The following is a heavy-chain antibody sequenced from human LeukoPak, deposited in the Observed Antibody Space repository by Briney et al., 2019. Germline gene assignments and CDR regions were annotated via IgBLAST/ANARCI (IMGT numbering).Heavy chain of an antibody. CDR2: IYPGDSGT. CDR1: GYSFTSYW. V-gene: IGHV5-51*01. J-gene: IGHJ4*02. D-gene: IGHD4-17*01. Sequence: GESLKISCKGSGYSFTSYWIGWVRQMPGKGLEWMGIIYPGDSGTRYSPSFQGQVTISADKSISTAYLQWSSLKASDTAMYYCARHGYYGDYGGLPFDYWGQGTLVTVSS. CDR3: ARHGYYGDYGGLPFDY.